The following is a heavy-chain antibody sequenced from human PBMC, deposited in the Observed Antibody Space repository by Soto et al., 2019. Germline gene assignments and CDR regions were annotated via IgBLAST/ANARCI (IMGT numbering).Heavy chain of an antibody. CDR2: IYSGGNT. V-gene: IGHV3-53*01. Sequence: EVQLVESGGGLIQPGGSLRLSCAASGFSVSSNYVSWVRQAPGKGLEWVSVIYSGGNTHYADSVKGRFTISRDNSKNTLYLQMNSLRAEDTAVYYCARDSTWIPYYHYGMDVWGQGTTVTVSS. J-gene: IGHJ6*02. CDR3: ARDSTWIPYYHYGMDV. CDR1: GFSVSSNY. D-gene: IGHD5-18*01.